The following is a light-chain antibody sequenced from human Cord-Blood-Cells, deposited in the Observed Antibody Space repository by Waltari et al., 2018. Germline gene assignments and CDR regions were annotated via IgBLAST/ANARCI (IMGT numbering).Light chain of an antibody. CDR3: QQYGSSPWT. CDR2: GAS. Sequence: EIVLTQSPGTLSLSPGERATLSCRASQSVSSSYLAWYQQKPGQAPRLLIYGASRRAAGIPDRFSGSGSGTDFTLTISRLEPEAFAVYYCQQYGSSPWTFGQGTKVEIK. CDR1: QSVSSSY. J-gene: IGKJ1*01. V-gene: IGKV3-20*01.